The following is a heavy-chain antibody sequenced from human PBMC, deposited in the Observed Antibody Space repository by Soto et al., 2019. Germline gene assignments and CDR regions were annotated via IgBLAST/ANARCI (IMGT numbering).Heavy chain of an antibody. CDR1: GGSIDSGNCY. CDR3: ARGSRQLARNWFDP. Sequence: SETLSLTCSVSGGSIDSGNCYWSWIRQHPEKGLEWIGYIFYSGSTYYNPSLKSRVTISIDTSKNQLSLKLTSVTAADTAVYYCARGSRQLARNWFDPWGQGTQVTVSS. J-gene: IGHJ5*02. V-gene: IGHV4-31*03. CDR2: IFYSGST. D-gene: IGHD6-13*01.